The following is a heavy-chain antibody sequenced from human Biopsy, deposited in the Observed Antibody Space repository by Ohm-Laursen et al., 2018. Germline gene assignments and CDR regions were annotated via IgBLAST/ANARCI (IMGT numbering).Heavy chain of an antibody. Sequence: SQTLSLTCTLSGDSITRSYWSWIRQSPGQGLEWIGHVFDRGTTNYNPSDRSRVTMSEDTSKKQFPLRMTPVTAADTAIYYCAHGSGSYYKWDFWGRGILVTVSS. V-gene: IGHV4-59*08. CDR2: VFDRGTT. CDR1: GDSITRSY. CDR3: AHGSGSYYKWDF. J-gene: IGHJ4*02. D-gene: IGHD3-10*01.